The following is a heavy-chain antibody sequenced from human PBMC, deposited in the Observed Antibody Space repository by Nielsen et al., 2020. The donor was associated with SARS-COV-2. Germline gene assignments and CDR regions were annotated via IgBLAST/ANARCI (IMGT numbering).Heavy chain of an antibody. Sequence: GGSLRLSCAASGFTFSSYGMHWVRQAPGKGLEWVAVISYDGSNKYYADSVKGRFTISRDNSKNTLYLQMNSLRAEDTAVYYCAKDLTPTRPYTMIVVVITNYYYGMDVWGQGTTVTVSS. V-gene: IGHV3-30*18. D-gene: IGHD3-22*01. CDR2: ISYDGSNK. CDR1: GFTFSSYG. J-gene: IGHJ6*02. CDR3: AKDLTPTRPYTMIVVVITNYYYGMDV.